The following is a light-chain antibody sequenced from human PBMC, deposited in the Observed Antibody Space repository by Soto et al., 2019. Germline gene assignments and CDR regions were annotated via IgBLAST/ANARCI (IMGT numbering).Light chain of an antibody. V-gene: IGLV2-14*01. J-gene: IGLJ3*02. CDR2: EVS. CDR3: RAYTNIGTLV. Sequence: QSALTQPASVSGSPGQSITISCTGTRDDVGGYNYVSWYQHYPGKAPKLMIYEVSYRPSGVSNRFSGSRSGHTASLSISGLEAEDEADYYCRAYTNIGTLVFGGGTKVTVL. CDR1: RDDVGGYNY.